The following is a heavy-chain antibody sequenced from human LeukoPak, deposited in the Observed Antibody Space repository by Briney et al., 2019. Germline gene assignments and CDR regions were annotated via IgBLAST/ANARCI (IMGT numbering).Heavy chain of an antibody. Sequence: GGSLRLSCEVSGLTSGTYGLTYGLTWVRQAPGKGLEWVSYISSSGSTIYYADSVKGRFTISRDNAKNSLYLQMNSLRAEDTAVYYCARFDSSSWSYFDYWGQGTLVTVSS. J-gene: IGHJ4*02. V-gene: IGHV3-11*01. CDR1: GLTSGTYGLTYG. CDR3: ARFDSSSWSYFDY. CDR2: ISSSGSTI. D-gene: IGHD6-13*01.